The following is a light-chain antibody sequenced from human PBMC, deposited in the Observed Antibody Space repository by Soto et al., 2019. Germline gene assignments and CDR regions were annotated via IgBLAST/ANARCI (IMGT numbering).Light chain of an antibody. CDR1: SGHSSYI. V-gene: IGLV4-60*02. J-gene: IGLJ3*02. CDR3: ETWDRNTWV. CDR2: LEGSGSY. Sequence: QPVLTQSSSASASLGSSVELTCTLSSGHSSYIIAWHQQQPGKAPRYLMKLEGSGSYNKGSGVPDRFSGSSSGADRYLTISNLQFEDEADYYCETWDRNTWVFGGGTKLTVL.